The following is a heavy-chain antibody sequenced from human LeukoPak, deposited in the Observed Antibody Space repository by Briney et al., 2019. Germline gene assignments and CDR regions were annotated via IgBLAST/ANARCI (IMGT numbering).Heavy chain of an antibody. V-gene: IGHV1-58*02. D-gene: IGHD4-17*01. J-gene: IGHJ4*02. CDR3: ARHVRERYGDYPPRDY. Sequence: GTSAKVSCKASGFTFTSSAMQWVRQARGQRREWIGWIVVGSGNTNYAQKFQERVTITRDMSTSTAYMELSSLRSEDTAVYYCARHVRERYGDYPPRDYWGQGTLVTVSS. CDR1: GFTFTSSA. CDR2: IVVGSGNT.